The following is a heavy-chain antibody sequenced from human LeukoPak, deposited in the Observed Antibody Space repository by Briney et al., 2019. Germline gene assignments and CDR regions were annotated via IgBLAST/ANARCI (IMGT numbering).Heavy chain of an antibody. CDR1: GFSFGSYW. CDR2: IKQDGSEK. J-gene: IGHJ5*02. CDR3: XXXXXDYSDNXGYGGXGP. V-gene: IGHV3-7*01. D-gene: IGHD5-12*01. Sequence: GGSLRLSCAASGFSFGSYWMHWVRQAPGTGLEWVASIKQDGSEKLYGASVRGRFTVSRDNARNSLYLNMKTLRSEDTALYYCXXXXXDYSDNXGYGGXGPWGQXTLVXVSS.